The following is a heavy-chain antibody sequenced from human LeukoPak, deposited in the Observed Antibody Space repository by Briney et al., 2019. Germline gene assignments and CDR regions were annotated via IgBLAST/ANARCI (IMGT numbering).Heavy chain of an antibody. J-gene: IGHJ4*02. CDR3: AKGITYYGSGSYSASFDY. CDR2: ISWNSGSI. Sequence: GGSLRLSCAASGFTFDDYAMHWVRQAPGKGLEWVSGISWNSGSIGYADSVKGRFTISRDNAKNSLYLQMNSLRAEDTALYYCAKGITYYGSGSYSASFDYWGQGTLVTVSS. D-gene: IGHD3-10*01. CDR1: GFTFDDYA. V-gene: IGHV3-9*01.